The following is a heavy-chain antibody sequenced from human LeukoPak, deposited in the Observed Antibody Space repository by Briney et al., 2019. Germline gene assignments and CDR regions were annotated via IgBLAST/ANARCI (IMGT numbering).Heavy chain of an antibody. Sequence: GGSLRLSCAASGFTFSSYWMHWVRRAPGKGLVWVSHINGDGSSTNYADSVKGRFTISRDNAKNTLYLQMNSLRAEDSAVYYCARGTGTPWFDYWGQGTLVTVSS. CDR1: GFTFSSYW. CDR2: INGDGSST. V-gene: IGHV3-74*01. J-gene: IGHJ4*02. D-gene: IGHD1-1*01. CDR3: ARGTGTPWFDY.